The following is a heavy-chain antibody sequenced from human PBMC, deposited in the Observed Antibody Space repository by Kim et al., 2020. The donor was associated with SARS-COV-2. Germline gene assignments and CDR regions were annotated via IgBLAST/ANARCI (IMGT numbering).Heavy chain of an antibody. Sequence: GGSLRLSCAASGFTFSSYGMHWVRQAPGKGLEWVAVIWYDGSNKYYADSVKGRFTISRDNSKNTLYLQMNSLRAEDTAVYYCARDQNETTAMDYWGQGTLVTVSS. CDR2: IWYDGSNK. D-gene: IGHD4-17*01. J-gene: IGHJ4*02. CDR1: GFTFSSYG. CDR3: ARDQNETTAMDY. V-gene: IGHV3-33*01.